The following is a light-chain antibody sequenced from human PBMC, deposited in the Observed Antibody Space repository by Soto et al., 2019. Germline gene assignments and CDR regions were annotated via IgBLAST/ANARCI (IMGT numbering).Light chain of an antibody. J-gene: IGKJ1*01. CDR3: QQYNFWPRT. Sequence: EIVLTQSPGTLSLSPGERASLSCRASQSVSSSYLACYQQKPGQAPRLLIYGASSRATGIPDRFSGSGSGTEFTLSISSLQSEDFAVYYCQQYNFWPRTFGQGTKVDIK. V-gene: IGKV3-20*01. CDR2: GAS. CDR1: QSVSSSY.